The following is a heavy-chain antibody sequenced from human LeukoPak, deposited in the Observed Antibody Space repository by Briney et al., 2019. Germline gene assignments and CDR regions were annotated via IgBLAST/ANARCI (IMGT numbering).Heavy chain of an antibody. CDR1: GGSFSGYY. V-gene: IGHV4-34*01. CDR3: ARVIAARIYYYYYYKDV. CDR2: INHSGST. Sequence: SETLSLTCAVYGGSFSGYYWSWIRQPPGKGLEWIGEINHSGSTNYNPSLKSRVTISVDTSKNQFSLKLSSVTAADTAVYYCARVIAARIYYYYYYKDVWGKGTTVTVSS. J-gene: IGHJ6*03. D-gene: IGHD6-6*01.